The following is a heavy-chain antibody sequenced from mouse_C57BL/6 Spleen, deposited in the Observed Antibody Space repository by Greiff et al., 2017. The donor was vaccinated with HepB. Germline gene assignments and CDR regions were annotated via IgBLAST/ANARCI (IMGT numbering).Heavy chain of an antibody. Sequence: EVQLVESGGGLVKPGGSLKLSCAASGFTFSSYAMSWVRQTPEKRLEWVATISDGGSYTYYPDNVKGRFTISRDNAKNNLYLQMSHLKSEDTAMYYCAREEDGYSPFAYWGQGTLVTVSA. V-gene: IGHV5-4*01. CDR3: AREEDGYSPFAY. J-gene: IGHJ3*01. CDR1: GFTFSSYA. D-gene: IGHD2-3*01. CDR2: ISDGGSYT.